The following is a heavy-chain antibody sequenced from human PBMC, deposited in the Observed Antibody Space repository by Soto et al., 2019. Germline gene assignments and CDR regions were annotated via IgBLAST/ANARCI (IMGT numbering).Heavy chain of an antibody. CDR2: INAGNGNT. CDR1: GYSFTSYA. V-gene: IGHV1-3*01. CDR3: ARAAYYYDSSGYYPGDY. J-gene: IGHJ4*02. Sequence: ASVKVSCKASGYSFTSYAIHWVRQAPGQRLEWMGWINAGNGNTKIPQKYKGRVTITRDTSASTAYMKMSSLRSENTAMYYCARAAYYYDSSGYYPGDYWGQGSLVTVSS. D-gene: IGHD3-22*01.